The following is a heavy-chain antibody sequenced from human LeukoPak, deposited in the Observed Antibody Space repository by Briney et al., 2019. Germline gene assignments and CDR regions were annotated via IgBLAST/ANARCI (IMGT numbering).Heavy chain of an antibody. CDR2: INNSGTYT. CDR1: GFTFSTYA. J-gene: IGHJ4*02. V-gene: IGHV3-23*05. D-gene: IGHD3-3*01. CDR3: AKDRREFGLEWLSNRNDFDY. Sequence: GGSLRLSCAASGFTFSTYAMSWVRQATGKGLEWVSGINNSGTYTYYADSVKGRFTISRDNSKKMLYLQMNSLRAEDTAVYYCAKDRREFGLEWLSNRNDFDYWGQGTLVTVSS.